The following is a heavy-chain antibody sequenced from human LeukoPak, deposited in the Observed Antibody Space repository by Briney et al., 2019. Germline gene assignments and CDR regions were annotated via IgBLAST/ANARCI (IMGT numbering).Heavy chain of an antibody. Sequence: GGSLRLSCAASGFTLTTFAMSWVRQAPGKGLEWVSGISRSGGSTYHADSVKGRFTISRDNSKNTLSLQMNSLRVEDTAVYYCARDPYYDSSGYAPPMDVWGQGITVTVSS. CDR1: GFTLTTFA. CDR2: ISRSGGST. V-gene: IGHV3-23*01. D-gene: IGHD3-22*01. J-gene: IGHJ6*02. CDR3: ARDPYYDSSGYAPPMDV.